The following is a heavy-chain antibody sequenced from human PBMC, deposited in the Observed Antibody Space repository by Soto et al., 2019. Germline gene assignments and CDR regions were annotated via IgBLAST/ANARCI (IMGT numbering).Heavy chain of an antibody. V-gene: IGHV4-59*01. CDR1: GGSIGTDY. D-gene: IGHD2-21*01. CDR2: IYNNGYT. J-gene: IGHJ3*02. Sequence: QVQLQESGPGLVKPSETLSLSCTVSGGSIGTDYWSWIRQSPGKGLEWIGPIYNNGYTNYNPSLKSRVTISVNTSKNPFSLKLTSVTAADTAVYYCARERVIYAFDIWGQGTMVTVSS. CDR3: ARERVIYAFDI.